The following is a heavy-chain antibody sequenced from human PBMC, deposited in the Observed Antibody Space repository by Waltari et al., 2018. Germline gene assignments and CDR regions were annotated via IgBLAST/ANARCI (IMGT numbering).Heavy chain of an antibody. Sequence: ESGGGLVQPGRPLRLSCDTSGFSLGDYGMTWVRQAPQKRLEWVGYIRKKAFGATTEFAASVKGRFSLSRDDSKGSIYLQMNSLTADDTAIYYCTSDIAAAGFDYWGQGISVTVSS. V-gene: IGHV3-49*04. CDR2: IRKKAFGATT. CDR1: GFSLGDYG. CDR3: TSDIAAAGFDY. J-gene: IGHJ4*02. D-gene: IGHD6-13*01.